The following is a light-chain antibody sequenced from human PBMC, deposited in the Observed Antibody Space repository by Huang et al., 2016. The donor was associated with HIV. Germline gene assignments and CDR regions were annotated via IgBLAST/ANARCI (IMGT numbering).Light chain of an antibody. CDR2: GAS. CDR1: QSGSSSY. CDR3: QQYGGSPIT. J-gene: IGKJ5*01. Sequence: DIVLTQSPGTLSLFPGERATLSCRARQSGSSSYLAWYQRKPGQAPGLLNYGASNGGTGIPARFSGSGSGTDFTLTISRVEPEDFAVYYCQQYGGSPITFGQGTRLEIK. V-gene: IGKV3-20*01.